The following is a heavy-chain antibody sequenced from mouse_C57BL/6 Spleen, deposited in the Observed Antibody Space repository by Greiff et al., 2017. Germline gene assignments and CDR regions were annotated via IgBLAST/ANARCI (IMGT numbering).Heavy chain of an antibody. CDR2: IYPRSGNT. CDR1: GYTFTSYG. V-gene: IGHV1-81*01. CDR3: ALITTVVDWYFDV. J-gene: IGHJ1*03. Sequence: LLESGAELARPGASVKLSCKASGYTFTSYGISWVKQRTGQGLEWIGEIYPRSGNTYYNEKFKGKATLTADKSSSTAYMELRSLTSEDSAVYFCALITTVVDWYFDVWGTGTTVTVSS. D-gene: IGHD1-1*01.